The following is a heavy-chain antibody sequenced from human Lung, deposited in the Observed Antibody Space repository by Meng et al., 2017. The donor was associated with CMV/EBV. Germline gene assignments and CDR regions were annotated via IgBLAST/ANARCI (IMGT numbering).Heavy chain of an antibody. CDR1: GGSFSSSY. J-gene: IGHJ6*02. CDR3: SRGEGAIAVVPAANYYGMDV. CDR2: INHGGGT. Sequence: SXTLSLXCAVYGGSFSSSYWDWFRQPPGKGLEWIGDINHGGGTNYNPSLKSRVTISVDKSKNQFSLKLTSVTAADTAVYYCSRGEGAIAVVPAANYYGMDVXGQGXTVTVSS. V-gene: IGHV4-34*01. D-gene: IGHD2-2*01.